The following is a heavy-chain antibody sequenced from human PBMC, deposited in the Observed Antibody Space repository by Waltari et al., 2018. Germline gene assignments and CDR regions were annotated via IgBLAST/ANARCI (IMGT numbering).Heavy chain of an antibody. Sequence: QVQLQESGPGLVKPSQTLSLTCTVSGGSISSGSYYWSWIRQPAGKGLEWIGRIYTSGSTNYNPSLKSRVTMSVDTSKNQFSLKLSSVTAADTAVYYCARESRNYDYVWGLAFDIWGQGTMVTVSS. CDR2: IYTSGST. V-gene: IGHV4-61*02. D-gene: IGHD3-16*01. CDR3: ARESRNYDYVWGLAFDI. CDR1: GGSISSGSYY. J-gene: IGHJ3*02.